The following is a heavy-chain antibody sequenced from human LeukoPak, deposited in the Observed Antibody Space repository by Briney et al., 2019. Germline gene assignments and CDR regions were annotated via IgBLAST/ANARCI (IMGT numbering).Heavy chain of an antibody. V-gene: IGHV3-30*18. CDR1: GFTFSSYG. D-gene: IGHD3-10*01. CDR2: ISYDGSNK. J-gene: IGHJ5*02. CDR3: AKDQGRSGELSPNWFDP. Sequence: PGGSLRLSCAASGFTFSSYGMHWVRQAPGKGLEWVAVISYDGSNKYYADSVKGRFTISRDNSKNTLYLQMNSLRAEDTAVYYCAKDQGRSGELSPNWFDPWGQGTLVTVSS.